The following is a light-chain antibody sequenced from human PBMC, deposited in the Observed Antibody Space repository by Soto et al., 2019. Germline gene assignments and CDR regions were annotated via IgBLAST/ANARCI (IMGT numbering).Light chain of an antibody. CDR1: RSDIDGYNY. Sequence: QSALTQPASVSGSPGQSITISCTETRSDIDGYNYVSWYQQYPGKAPKLLIFDVTNRPSGVSNRFSGSKSANTASLTISGLQAEDEADHYCGSRLVFGGGTKLTVL. V-gene: IGLV2-14*01. CDR2: DVT. J-gene: IGLJ2*01. CDR3: GSRLV.